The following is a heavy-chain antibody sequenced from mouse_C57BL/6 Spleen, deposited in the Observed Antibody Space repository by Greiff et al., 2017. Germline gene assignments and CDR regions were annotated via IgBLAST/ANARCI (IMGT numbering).Heavy chain of an antibody. J-gene: IGHJ3*01. CDR3: ARGASYSNYGAWFAY. CDR2: IHPNSGST. CDR1: GYTFTSYW. D-gene: IGHD2-5*01. Sequence: QVQLQQPGAELVKPGVSVKLSCKASGYTFTSYWMHWVKQRPGQGLEWIGMIHPNSGSTNYNEKFKSKATLTVDKSSSTAYMQLSSLTSEDSAVYYCARGASYSNYGAWFAYWGQGTLVTVSA. V-gene: IGHV1-64*01.